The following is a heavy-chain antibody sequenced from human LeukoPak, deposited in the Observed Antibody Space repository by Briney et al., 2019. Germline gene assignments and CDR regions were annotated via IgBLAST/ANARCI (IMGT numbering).Heavy chain of an antibody. CDR1: GGSISSYY. CDR3: ARERKGLAAGKVKTENWFDP. D-gene: IGHD6-13*01. CDR2: IYYSGST. Sequence: SETLSLTCTVSGGSISSYYWSWIRQPPGKGLEWIGYIYYSGSTNYNPSLKSRVTISVDTSKNQFSLKLSSVTAADTAVYYCARERKGLAAGKVKTENWFDPWGQGTLVTVSS. J-gene: IGHJ5*02. V-gene: IGHV4-59*01.